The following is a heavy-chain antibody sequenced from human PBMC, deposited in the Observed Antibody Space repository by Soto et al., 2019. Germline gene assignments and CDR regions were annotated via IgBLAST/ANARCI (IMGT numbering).Heavy chain of an antibody. Sequence: SETLSLTCTVSGXSISSYHWSWIRQPPGKGLECIGYIYYSGNTNYSPSLKSRVTISVDTSKNQFSLNLSSVTAADTAVYYCTRLIRSRSYFDYWGQGTLVTVSS. CDR2: IYYSGNT. J-gene: IGHJ4*02. CDR3: TRLIRSRSYFDY. CDR1: GXSISSYH. V-gene: IGHV4-59*08. D-gene: IGHD2-2*01.